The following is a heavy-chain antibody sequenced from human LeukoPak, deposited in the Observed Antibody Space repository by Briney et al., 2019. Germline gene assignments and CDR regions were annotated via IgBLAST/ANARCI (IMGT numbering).Heavy chain of an antibody. CDR3: ARGQAEFDY. CDR2: ITSDRRTI. V-gene: IGHV3-48*01. J-gene: IGHJ4*02. Sequence: GGSLRLSCAASGFTFSIYSMNWGRQAPGKGLEWVSYITSDRRTISYADPVKGRFTISRDNAKNSLYLQMNSLRAEDTAVYYCARGQAEFDYWGQGTLVTVSP. CDR1: GFTFSIYS. D-gene: IGHD1-14*01.